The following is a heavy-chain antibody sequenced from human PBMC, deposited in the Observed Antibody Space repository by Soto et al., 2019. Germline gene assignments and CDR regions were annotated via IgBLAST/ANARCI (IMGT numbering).Heavy chain of an antibody. Sequence: SETLSLTCTVSGGSISSYYWSWIRQPPGKGLEWIGYIYYSGSTNYNPSLKSRVTISVDTSKNQFSLKLSSVTAADTAVYYCARARRSGYYHVDDWGQGTLVTVS. CDR3: ARARRSGYYHVDD. CDR2: IYYSGST. CDR1: GGSISSYY. V-gene: IGHV4-59*01. J-gene: IGHJ4*02. D-gene: IGHD3-22*01.